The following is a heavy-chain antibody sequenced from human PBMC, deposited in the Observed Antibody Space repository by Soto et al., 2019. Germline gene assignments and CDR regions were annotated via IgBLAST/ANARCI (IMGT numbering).Heavy chain of an antibody. CDR3: VRGEGGWETY. Sequence: PGGSLRLSCAVSGFTFSSHTMHWVRQAPGKGLEWVTFIYPDGSSTTYADSVKGRFTISRDNAKNTLYLQMNSLRAEDTAVYYCVRGEGGWETYWGQGTLVTVSS. CDR1: GFTFSSHT. J-gene: IGHJ4*02. V-gene: IGHV3-74*01. D-gene: IGHD6-19*01. CDR2: IYPDGSST.